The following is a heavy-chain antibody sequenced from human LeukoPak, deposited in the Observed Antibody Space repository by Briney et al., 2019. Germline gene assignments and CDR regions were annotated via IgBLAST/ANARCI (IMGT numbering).Heavy chain of an antibody. CDR2: IYYSGST. Sequence: SETLSLTCTVSGGSISSSSYYWGWIRQPPGKGLEWIGSIYYSGSTYYNPSLKSRVTISVDTSKNQFSLQLNSVTPEDTAVYYGAREMSYYDVFDIWGQGTMVTVSS. J-gene: IGHJ3*02. CDR3: AREMSYYDVFDI. D-gene: IGHD1-26*01. V-gene: IGHV4-39*07. CDR1: GGSISSSSYY.